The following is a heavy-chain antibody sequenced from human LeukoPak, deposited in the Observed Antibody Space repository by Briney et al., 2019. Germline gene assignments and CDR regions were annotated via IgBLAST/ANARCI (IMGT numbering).Heavy chain of an antibody. CDR1: GFTFTNAW. Sequence: SGGSLRLSCAAFGFTFTNAWMNWVRQAPGRGLEWVGRIKSKTDGGTTDYAAPVKGRFTISRDDSKHTVYLQMNNLKTDDTAVYYCSTMFYDYWSGYYVADYWGQGTLVTVSS. CDR2: IKSKTDGGTT. J-gene: IGHJ4*02. V-gene: IGHV3-15*01. D-gene: IGHD3-3*01. CDR3: STMFYDYWSGYYVADY.